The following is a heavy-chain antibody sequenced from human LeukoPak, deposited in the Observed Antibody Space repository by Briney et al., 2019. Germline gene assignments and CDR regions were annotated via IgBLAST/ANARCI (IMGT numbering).Heavy chain of an antibody. Sequence: GESLRLSCAASGFTFSTYGMSWVRQAPGKGLEWVSSITVSGGGSTYVDSVRGRFTISRDNSKNTLYLQMNSLRAEDTAVYYCAKNLLGSAAYSWYFDLWGRGTLVTVSS. CDR2: ITVSGGGS. V-gene: IGHV3-23*01. CDR3: AKNLLGSAAYSWYFDL. D-gene: IGHD2-15*01. CDR1: GFTFSTYG. J-gene: IGHJ2*01.